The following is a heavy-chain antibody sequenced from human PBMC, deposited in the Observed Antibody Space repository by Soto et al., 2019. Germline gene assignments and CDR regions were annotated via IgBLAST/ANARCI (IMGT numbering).Heavy chain of an antibody. CDR1: GGTFSSYA. J-gene: IGHJ5*02. CDR2: IIPIFGTA. Sequence: GASVKVSCKASGGTFSSYAISWVRQAPGQGLEWMGGIIPIFGTANYAQKFQGRVTITADKSTSTAYMELSSLRSEDTAVYYCARAFSRIDINWFDPWGQGTLVTVSS. V-gene: IGHV1-69*06. D-gene: IGHD5-12*01. CDR3: ARAFSRIDINWFDP.